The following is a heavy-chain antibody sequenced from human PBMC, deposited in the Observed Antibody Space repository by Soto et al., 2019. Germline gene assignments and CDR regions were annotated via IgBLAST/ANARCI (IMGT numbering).Heavy chain of an antibody. D-gene: IGHD3-22*01. CDR3: AREADYDSSGYYYFY. J-gene: IGHJ4*02. Sequence: ASVNVSCKSSGGTFSSYAISWVRQAPGQGLEWMGGIIPIFGTANYAQKFQGRVTITADESTRTAYMELSSLRSEDTAVYYCAREADYDSSGYYYFYWGQGTLVTVSS. V-gene: IGHV1-69*13. CDR2: IIPIFGTA. CDR1: GGTFSSYA.